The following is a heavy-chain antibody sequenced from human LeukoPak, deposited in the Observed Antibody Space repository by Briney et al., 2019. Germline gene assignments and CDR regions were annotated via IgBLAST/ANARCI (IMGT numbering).Heavy chain of an antibody. CDR1: GFTFSTYV. Sequence: GGSLRLSCAASGFTFSTYVMHWVRQAPGKGLEWVAYISYEGDNKYYADSVKGRFTVSRDNSKNTLYLQMNSLRPEDTAVYYCARGDYEVYWGQGTLVTVSS. V-gene: IGHV3-30*01. CDR3: ARGDYEVY. J-gene: IGHJ4*02. D-gene: IGHD4-17*01. CDR2: ISYEGDNK.